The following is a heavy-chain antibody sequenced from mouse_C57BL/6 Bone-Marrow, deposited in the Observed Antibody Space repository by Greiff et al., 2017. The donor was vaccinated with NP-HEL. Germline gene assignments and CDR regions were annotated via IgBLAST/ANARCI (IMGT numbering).Heavy chain of an antibody. Sequence: EVKLEESGEGLVKPGGSLKLSCAASGFTFSSYAMSWVRQTPEKRLEWVAYISSGGDYIYYADTVKGRFTISRDNARNTLYLQMSSLKSEDTAMYYCTRAYGNYNFDYWGQGTTLTVSS. J-gene: IGHJ2*01. CDR3: TRAYGNYNFDY. D-gene: IGHD2-1*01. CDR2: ISSGGDYI. CDR1: GFTFSSYA. V-gene: IGHV5-9-1*02.